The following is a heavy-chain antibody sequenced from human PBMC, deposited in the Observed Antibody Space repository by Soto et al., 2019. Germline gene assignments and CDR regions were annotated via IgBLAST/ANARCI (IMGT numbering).Heavy chain of an antibody. CDR2: TTNRAKSYTA. Sequence: GGSLRLSCAGSGFTFSDHYIDWVRQAPGKGLEWVGRTTNRAKSYTAEYAASVKGRFTISRDDSHMYLQMDSLKTEDTAVYYCAREGDSSGPDFDYWGQGTLVTVSS. CDR1: GFTFSDHY. D-gene: IGHD3-22*01. CDR3: AREGDSSGPDFDY. V-gene: IGHV3-72*01. J-gene: IGHJ4*02.